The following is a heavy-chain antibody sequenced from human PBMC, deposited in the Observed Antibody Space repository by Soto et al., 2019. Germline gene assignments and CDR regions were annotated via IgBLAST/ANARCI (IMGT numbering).Heavy chain of an antibody. CDR1: GTSISSSGYY. CDR3: AKGVPGIAVAGTGYFQH. D-gene: IGHD6-19*01. CDR2: IYYTGMT. J-gene: IGHJ1*01. Sequence: SETLSLTCTVSGTSISSSGYYWGWIRQPPGKGLEWITSIYYTGMTYYNPSLKSRVTISVDRSKNQLSLKLSSVTAEDTAVYYCAKGVPGIAVAGTGYFQHGGQGTLVTVSS. V-gene: IGHV4-39*07.